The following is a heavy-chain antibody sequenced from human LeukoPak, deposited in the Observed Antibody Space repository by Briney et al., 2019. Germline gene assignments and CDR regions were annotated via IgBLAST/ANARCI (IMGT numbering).Heavy chain of an antibody. Sequence: GGSLRLSCAASGFTFSSYAMSWVRQAPGKGLEWVSAISGSGGNTYYADSVKGRFTISRDNSKNTLYLQMNSLRAEDTAVYYCAKLVDIVVVPAANFDYWGQGTLVTVSS. CDR2: ISGSGGNT. D-gene: IGHD2-2*01. CDR1: GFTFSSYA. J-gene: IGHJ4*02. V-gene: IGHV3-23*01. CDR3: AKLVDIVVVPAANFDY.